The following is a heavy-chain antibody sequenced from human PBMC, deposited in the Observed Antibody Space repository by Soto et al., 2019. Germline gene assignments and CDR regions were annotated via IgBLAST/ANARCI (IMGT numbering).Heavy chain of an antibody. J-gene: IGHJ4*02. D-gene: IGHD6-19*01. CDR2: INACNGNT. Sequence: QVQLVQSGAEVKKPGASVKVSCKASGYTFTSYAMHWVRQAPGQRLEWMGWINACNGNTKYSQKFQGRVTITRDTSASTAYMELSSLRSEDTAVYYCASSAKTVALIDYWGQGTLVTVSS. CDR1: GYTFTSYA. CDR3: ASSAKTVALIDY. V-gene: IGHV1-3*01.